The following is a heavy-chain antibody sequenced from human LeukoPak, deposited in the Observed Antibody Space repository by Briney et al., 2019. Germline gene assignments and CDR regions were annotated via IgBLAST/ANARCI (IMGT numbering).Heavy chain of an antibody. D-gene: IGHD1-14*01. CDR3: ARDLDLDATGVFDY. CDR1: GYTFTSYG. CDR2: ISAYNGNT. J-gene: IGHJ4*02. Sequence: GASVKVSCKASGYTFTSYGISWVRQAPGQGLEWIVWISAYNGNTNYAQKLQGRVTMTTDTSTSTAYMELRSLRSDDTAVYYCARDLDLDATGVFDYWGQGTLVTVSS. V-gene: IGHV1-18*04.